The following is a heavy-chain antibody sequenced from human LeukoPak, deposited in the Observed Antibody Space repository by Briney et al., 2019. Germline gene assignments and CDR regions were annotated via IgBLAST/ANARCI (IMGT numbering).Heavy chain of an antibody. CDR1: GGSFSGYY. D-gene: IGHD6-19*01. V-gene: IGHV4-34*01. CDR3: AREGLIAVATFDY. Sequence: SETLSLTCAVYGGSFSGYYWSWIRQPPGKGLEWIGEINHSGSTNYNPPLKSRVTISVDTSKNQFSLKLSSVTAADTAVYYCAREGLIAVATFDYWGQGTLVTVSS. CDR2: INHSGST. J-gene: IGHJ4*02.